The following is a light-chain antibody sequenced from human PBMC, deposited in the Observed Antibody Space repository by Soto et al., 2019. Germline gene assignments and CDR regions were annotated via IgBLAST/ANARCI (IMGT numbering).Light chain of an antibody. CDR3: AAWDDSLNGHVV. J-gene: IGLJ2*01. V-gene: IGLV1-44*01. CDR2: SNN. Sequence: QPVLTQPPSASGTPGQRVTISCSGSSSNIGSNTVNWYQQLPGPAPKLLFYSNNQRPSGVPDRFSGSKSGTSASLAISGLQSEDEADYYCAAWDDSLNGHVVFGGGTKVTVL. CDR1: SSNIGSNT.